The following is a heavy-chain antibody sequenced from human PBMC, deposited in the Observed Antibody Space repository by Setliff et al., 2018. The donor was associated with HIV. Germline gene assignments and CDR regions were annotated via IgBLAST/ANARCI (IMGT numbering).Heavy chain of an antibody. D-gene: IGHD1-26*01. J-gene: IGHJ5*02. CDR1: GYTLSELS. CDR3: ALASIVSTARWNH. CDR2: INPNSGAT. V-gene: IGHV1-2*02. Sequence: ASVKVSCKVYGYTLSELSIHWVRRAPGQGLEWMGWINPNSGATKYAQNFQGRVTMTRDTSISTAYMDLSSLTSDDTAVYYCALASIVSTARWNHWGRGTLVTVSS.